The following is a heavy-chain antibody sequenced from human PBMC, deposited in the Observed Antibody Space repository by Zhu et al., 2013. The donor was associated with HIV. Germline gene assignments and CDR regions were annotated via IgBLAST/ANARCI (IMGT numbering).Heavy chain of an antibody. J-gene: IGHJ3*02. D-gene: IGHD2-15*01. CDR2: INPSGGST. CDR1: GYTFTSYY. CDR3: ARVTGPPRRYCSGGSCYSYAFDI. V-gene: IGHV1-46*03. Sequence: QVQLVQSGAEVKKPGASVKVSCKASGYTFTSYYMHWVRQAPGQGLEWMGIINPSGGSTSYAQKFQGRVTMTRDTSTSTVYMELSSLRSEDTAVYYCARVTGPPRRYCSGGSCYSYAFDIWGQGTMVTVVF.